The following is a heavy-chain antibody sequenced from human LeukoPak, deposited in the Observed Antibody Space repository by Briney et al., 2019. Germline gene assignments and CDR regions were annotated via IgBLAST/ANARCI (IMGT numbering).Heavy chain of an antibody. Sequence: GGSLRLSCAASGFTFSHYWMQWVRQAPGKGLVWVSRINSDGSSTTYADSVKGRFTISRDNAKNTLYLQMNSLRAEDTAEYYCARVWGSDAFDIWGQGTMVTVSS. V-gene: IGHV3-74*01. CDR2: INSDGSST. CDR3: ARVWGSDAFDI. J-gene: IGHJ3*02. CDR1: GFTFSHYW. D-gene: IGHD3-16*01.